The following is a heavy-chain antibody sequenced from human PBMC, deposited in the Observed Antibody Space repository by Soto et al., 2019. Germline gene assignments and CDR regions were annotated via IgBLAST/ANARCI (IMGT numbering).Heavy chain of an antibody. CDR2: INPSGGST. V-gene: IGHV1-46*01. CDR3: ASFYDSSGYYNGSPDY. J-gene: IGHJ4*02. Sequence: ASVKVSCKASGYTFTSYYMHWVRQAPGQGLEWMGIINPSGGSTSYAQKFQGRVTITADESTSTAYMELSSLRSEDTAVYYCASFYDSSGYYNGSPDYWGQGTLVTVSS. D-gene: IGHD3-22*01. CDR1: GYTFTSYY.